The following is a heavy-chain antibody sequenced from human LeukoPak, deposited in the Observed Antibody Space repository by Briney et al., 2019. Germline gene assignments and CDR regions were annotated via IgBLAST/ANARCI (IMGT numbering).Heavy chain of an antibody. V-gene: IGHV4-59*01. D-gene: IGHD4-23*01. J-gene: IGHJ4*02. CDR3: AREVSVGTRYFDF. Sequence: SETLSLTGTVSGGSIRSYYWSWIRQPPGKGLEWIGIIHHSGSTTYNPSLKSRLTFSVDTSKNQFSLNLTSVTAADTAVYYCAREVSVGTRYFDFWGQGSLVSVSS. CDR1: GGSIRSYY. CDR2: IHHSGST.